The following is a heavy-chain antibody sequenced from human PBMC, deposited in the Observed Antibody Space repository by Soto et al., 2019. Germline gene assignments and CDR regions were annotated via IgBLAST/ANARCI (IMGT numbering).Heavy chain of an antibody. D-gene: IGHD3-3*01. Sequence: GGSLRLSCAASGFTFSSYWMHWVRQAPGKGLVWVSRINSDGSSTSYADSVKGRFTISRDNAKNTLYLQMNSLRAEDTAVYYCARDWSGYFHYYYYYGMDVWGQGTTVTVSS. J-gene: IGHJ6*02. CDR1: GFTFSSYW. V-gene: IGHV3-74*01. CDR2: INSDGSST. CDR3: ARDWSGYFHYYYYYGMDV.